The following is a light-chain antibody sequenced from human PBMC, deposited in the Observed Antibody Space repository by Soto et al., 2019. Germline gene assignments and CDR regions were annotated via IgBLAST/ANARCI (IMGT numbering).Light chain of an antibody. CDR3: QQYYSSPIT. J-gene: IGKJ5*01. Sequence: DIVMTQSPDSLAVSLGERATINCKSSQSILYSSSNKNYLAWYQQKPGQPPKLLIYWASTRESRVPDRFSGSGSGTDFTLTISSLQADDVAAYYCQQYYSSPITFGQGTRLEIK. CDR1: QSILYSSSNKNY. CDR2: WAS. V-gene: IGKV4-1*01.